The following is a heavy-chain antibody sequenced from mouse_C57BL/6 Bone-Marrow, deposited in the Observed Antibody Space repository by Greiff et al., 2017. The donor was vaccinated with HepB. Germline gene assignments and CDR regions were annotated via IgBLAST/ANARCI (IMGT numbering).Heavy chain of an antibody. CDR1: GFSLTSYG. J-gene: IGHJ3*01. Sequence: QVQLKESGPGLVQPSQSLSITCTVSGFSLTSYGVHWVRQSPGKGLEWLGVIWSGGSTDYNAAFISRLSISKDNSKSQVFFKMNSLQADDTAIYYCARKHYGSRSSFAYWGQGTLVTVSA. V-gene: IGHV2-2*01. D-gene: IGHD1-1*01. CDR2: IWSGGST. CDR3: ARKHYGSRSSFAY.